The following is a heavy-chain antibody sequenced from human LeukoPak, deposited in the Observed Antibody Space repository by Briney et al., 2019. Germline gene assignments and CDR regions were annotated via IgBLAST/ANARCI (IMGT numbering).Heavy chain of an antibody. Sequence: GASVKVSCKASGYTFTSYDINWVRQATRQGLEWMGWMNPNSGNTGYAQKFQGRVTITRNTSISTAYMELSSLRSEDTAVYYCARGRLFIAARPYMDVWGKGTTVTVSS. J-gene: IGHJ6*03. CDR1: GYTFTSYD. D-gene: IGHD6-6*01. CDR3: ARGRLFIAARPYMDV. CDR2: MNPNSGNT. V-gene: IGHV1-8*03.